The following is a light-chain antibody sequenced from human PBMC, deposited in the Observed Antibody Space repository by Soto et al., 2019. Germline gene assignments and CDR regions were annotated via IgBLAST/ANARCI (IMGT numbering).Light chain of an antibody. J-gene: IGLJ2*01. CDR1: SSDVGGYHY. V-gene: IGLV2-11*01. Sequence: QSALTQPRSVSGSPGQSVTLSCTGTSSDVGGYHYVSWYQHHPGKAPKIIIYDVNKRPSGVPDRFSGSKSGNTASLTISGLQTEDEADYYCSSFSSITREVFGGGTKLTVL. CDR2: DVN. CDR3: SSFSSITREV.